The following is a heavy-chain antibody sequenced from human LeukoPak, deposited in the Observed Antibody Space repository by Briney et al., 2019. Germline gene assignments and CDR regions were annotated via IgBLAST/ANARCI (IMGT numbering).Heavy chain of an antibody. V-gene: IGHV4-39*01. CDR3: ARLVPSSSWYRRYYYYGMDV. CDR2: IYYSGST. CDR1: GGSISSSSYY. J-gene: IGHJ6*02. Sequence: SETLSLTCTVSGGSISSSSYYWGWIRQPPGKGLEWIGSIYYSGSTYYNPSLESRVTISVDTSKNQFSLKLSSVTAADTAVYYCARLVPSSSWYRRYYYYGMDVWGQGTTVTVSS. D-gene: IGHD6-13*01.